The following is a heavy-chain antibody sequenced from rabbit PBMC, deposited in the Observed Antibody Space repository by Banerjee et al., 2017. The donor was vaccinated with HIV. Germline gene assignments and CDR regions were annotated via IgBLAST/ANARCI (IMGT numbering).Heavy chain of an antibody. Sequence: QSLEESGGDLVKPGASLTLTCTASGFTISSSYWICWVRQAPGKGLEWIACIYNGDGSTYYASWVNGRFSISKTSSTTVTLQMTSLTAADTATYFCARDDGAVAGWAYDLWGPGTLVTVS. CDR3: ARDDGAVAGWAYDL. CDR1: GFTISSSYW. V-gene: IGHV1S40*01. D-gene: IGHD4-2*01. J-gene: IGHJ6*01. CDR2: IYNGDGST.